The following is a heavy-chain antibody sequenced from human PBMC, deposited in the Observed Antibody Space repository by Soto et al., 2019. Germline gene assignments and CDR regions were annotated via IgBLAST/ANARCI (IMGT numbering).Heavy chain of an antibody. CDR2: ISSSSSYT. J-gene: IGHJ4*02. CDR3: ARGYCSSSTCCPDF. CDR1: GFTLCIYF. D-gene: IGHD2-2*01. V-gene: IGHV3-11*06. Sequence: PGGSLRLSRAASGFTLCIYFMSWIRQAQGKGLEWVSYISSSSSYTNYADSVKGRFTISRDNAKNSLYLQMNSLRAEDTAVYYCARGYCSSSTCCPDFWGQGTLVTGSS.